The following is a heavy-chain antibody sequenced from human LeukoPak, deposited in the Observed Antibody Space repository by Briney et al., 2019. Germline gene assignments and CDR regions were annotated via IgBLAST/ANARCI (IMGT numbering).Heavy chain of an antibody. J-gene: IGHJ5*01. CDR1: GFTLSNYA. D-gene: IGHD4-17*01. CDR3: TNPPTVTKIRFDS. V-gene: IGHV3-23*01. CDR2: IGGSGSA. Sequence: GGSLRLSCAASGFTLSNYAMNWVRQAPGKGLEWVSGIGGSGSAYYADSVKGRFSISRDNSKNTLYLQMDSLRAEDTAVYYCTNPPTVTKIRFDSWGQGTLVTVSS.